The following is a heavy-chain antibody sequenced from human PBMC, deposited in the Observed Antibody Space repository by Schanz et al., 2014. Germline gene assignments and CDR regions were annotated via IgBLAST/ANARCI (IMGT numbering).Heavy chain of an antibody. CDR2: IIPILGIA. V-gene: IGHV1-69*02. D-gene: IGHD6-13*01. CDR1: GGTFSTYT. J-gene: IGHJ4*02. Sequence: QVQLVQSGAEVKKPGSSVKVSCKASGGTFSTYTISWVRQAPGQGLEWMGRIIPILGIANYAQKFQGRVTITADKSTFTAYMDVTSLRSEDTAVYYCASSGAGYNSSWDFDYWGQGTLVNVSS. CDR3: ASSGAGYNSSWDFDY.